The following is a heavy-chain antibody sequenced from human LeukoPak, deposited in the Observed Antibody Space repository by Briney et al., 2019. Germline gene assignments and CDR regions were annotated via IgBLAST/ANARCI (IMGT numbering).Heavy chain of an antibody. Sequence: KPSETLSLTCAVYGGSFSGYYWTWIRQPPRKGLEWIGEIHHSGSTNYNPSLKTRVTISVDTSKNQFSLKLSSVTAADTAIYYCATSLSGSSNYGMDVWGQGTTVTVSS. CDR2: IHHSGST. V-gene: IGHV4-34*01. D-gene: IGHD6-6*01. J-gene: IGHJ6*02. CDR1: GGSFSGYY. CDR3: ATSLSGSSNYGMDV.